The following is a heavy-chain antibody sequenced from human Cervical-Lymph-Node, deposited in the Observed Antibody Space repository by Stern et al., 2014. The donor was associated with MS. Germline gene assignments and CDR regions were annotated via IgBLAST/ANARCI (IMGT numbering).Heavy chain of an antibody. J-gene: IGHJ5*02. Sequence: VQLVESGAEVKKPGASVKISCKASEYTFTGYYIHWVRQAPGHGLEWMGLINPNSGDTNYAQKFQGWVTMTRDTSIGTAYLELSSLRSNDTAVYYCARSVRLVRSSTNGWLAPWGQGTLVTVSP. CDR3: ARSVRLVRSSTNGWLAP. CDR1: EYTFTGYY. D-gene: IGHD2-2*01. V-gene: IGHV1-2*04. CDR2: INPNSGDT.